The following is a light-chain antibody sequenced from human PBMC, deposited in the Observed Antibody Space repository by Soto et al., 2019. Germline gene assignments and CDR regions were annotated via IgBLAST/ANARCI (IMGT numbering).Light chain of an antibody. Sequence: IVMTQSPATLSVSPGERATLSCRASQSIVSNFAWYQQKPGQAPRLLMSAASIRATDFTARFSGSGSGTEFTLNISSLPSDALAVYYCQQYKNWPPWTFGHGTKVEIK. CDR2: AAS. V-gene: IGKV3-15*01. CDR1: QSIVSN. CDR3: QQYKNWPPWT. J-gene: IGKJ1*01.